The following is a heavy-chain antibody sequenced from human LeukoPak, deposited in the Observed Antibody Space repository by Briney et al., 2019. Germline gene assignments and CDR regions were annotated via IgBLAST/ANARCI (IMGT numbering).Heavy chain of an antibody. CDR2: IIPIFGTA. CDR1: GGTFSSYA. J-gene: IGHJ4*02. Sequence: ASVKVSCKASGGTFSSYAISWVRQAPGQGLEWMGGIIPIFGTANYAQKFQGRVTITADESTSTAYMELSSLRSEDTAVYYCARDLRLGISFFDYWGQGTLVTVSS. D-gene: IGHD7-27*01. V-gene: IGHV1-69*13. CDR3: ARDLRLGISFFDY.